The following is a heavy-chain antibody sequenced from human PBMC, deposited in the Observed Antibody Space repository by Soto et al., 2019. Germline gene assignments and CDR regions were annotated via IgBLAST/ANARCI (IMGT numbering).Heavy chain of an antibody. J-gene: IGHJ4*02. CDR2: ISSSSSTI. CDR1: GFTFRSYS. D-gene: IGHD1-26*01. V-gene: IGHV3-48*02. CDR3: ARDRGYSGSPFGY. Sequence: EVQLVESGGGLVQPGGSLRLSCAASGFTFRSYSMNWVRQAPGKGLEWVSYISSSSSTIYYADTVKGRFTISSDNAKNSLYLQMNSLRDEDTAVYYCARDRGYSGSPFGYLGQGTLVTVSS.